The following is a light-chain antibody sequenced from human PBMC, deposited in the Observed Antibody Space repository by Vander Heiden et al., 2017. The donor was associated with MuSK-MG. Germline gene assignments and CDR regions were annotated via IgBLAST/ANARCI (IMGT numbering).Light chain of an antibody. CDR3: QQYNSYSGT. CDR2: KAS. V-gene: IGKV1-5*03. CDR1: QSISSW. Sequence: DIKMTQFPSTLSASVGDRVTITCRASQSISSWLAWYQQKPGKAPKLLIYKASSLESGVPSSFSGSGSGTEFTLTISSLQPDDFATYYCQQYNSYSGTFGQGTKVEIK. J-gene: IGKJ1*01.